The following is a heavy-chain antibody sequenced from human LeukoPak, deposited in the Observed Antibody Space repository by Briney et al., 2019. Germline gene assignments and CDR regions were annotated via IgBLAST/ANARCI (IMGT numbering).Heavy chain of an antibody. J-gene: IGHJ4*02. CDR1: GFTFGSYA. Sequence: GGSLRLSCAAAGFTFGSYAMSWVRQTPGKGLEWVSTISGSGNSTYYADSVKGRFTISRDSSKNTMYLQMNSLRAEDTAVYYCAKVPASRWFFDYWGQGTLVTVSS. D-gene: IGHD2-15*01. CDR3: AKVPASRWFFDY. V-gene: IGHV3-23*01. CDR2: ISGSGNST.